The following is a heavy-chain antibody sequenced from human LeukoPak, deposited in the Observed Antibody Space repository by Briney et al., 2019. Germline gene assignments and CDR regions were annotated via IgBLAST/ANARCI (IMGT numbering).Heavy chain of an antibody. CDR1: GFTFSSYA. V-gene: IGHV3-23*01. D-gene: IGHD2-15*01. CDR3: AKRIPYYFDY. Sequence: GGSLRLSCAASGFTFSSYAMSWVRQAPGKGLEGVSAITGSGGSAYYADSVKGRFTISRDNSKSTLYLQMNSLRAEDTAVYFCAKRIPYYFDYLGQGTLVTVSS. J-gene: IGHJ4*02. CDR2: ITGSGGSA.